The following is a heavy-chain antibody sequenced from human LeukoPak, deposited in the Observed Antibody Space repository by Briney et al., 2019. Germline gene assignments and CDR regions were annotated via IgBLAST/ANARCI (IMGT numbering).Heavy chain of an antibody. CDR2: IWYDGSNK. J-gene: IGHJ6*02. D-gene: IGHD4-23*01. Sequence: PGGSLRLSCAASGFTFSSYGMHWVRQAPGKGLEWVAVIWYDGSNKYYADSVKGRFTISRDNSKNTLYLQMNSLRAEDTAVYYCARADYGGNSDYYYYGMDVWDQGTTVTVSS. CDR3: ARADYGGNSDYYYYGMDV. CDR1: GFTFSSYG. V-gene: IGHV3-33*08.